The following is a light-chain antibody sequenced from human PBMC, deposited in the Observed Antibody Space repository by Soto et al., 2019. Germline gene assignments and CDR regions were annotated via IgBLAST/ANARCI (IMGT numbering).Light chain of an antibody. V-gene: IGLV2-11*01. Sequence: QSVLTQPRSVSGSPGQAVTISCTGTNSDVGNYNFVSWYQHHPGKAPKLVIYDVTKRPSGVPDRFSGSKSGNTASLTISGLQPEDEADYYCCTYAGSFHQFGGGTKLTVL. CDR2: DVT. J-gene: IGLJ3*02. CDR1: NSDVGNYNF. CDR3: CTYAGSFHQ.